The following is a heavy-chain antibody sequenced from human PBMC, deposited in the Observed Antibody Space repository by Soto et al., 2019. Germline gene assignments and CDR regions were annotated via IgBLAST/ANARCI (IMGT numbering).Heavy chain of an antibody. V-gene: IGHV3-9*01. J-gene: IGHJ6*01. D-gene: IGHD2-15*01. Sequence: EVQLVESGGAFVQPGRYLRLSCAASGCTFADDAMHWVRQAPGKCLEWVSSINWSGVTVAYPDSVKGRFTISRDNTKNCFYMQINSLGTEETGLYYCAKDRYCSGAACYDPPRFSPGAHIGTYGMDVWGQGGMLTFSS. CDR2: INWSGVTV. CDR3: AKDRYCSGAACYDPPRFSPGAHIGTYGMDV. CDR1: GCTFADDA.